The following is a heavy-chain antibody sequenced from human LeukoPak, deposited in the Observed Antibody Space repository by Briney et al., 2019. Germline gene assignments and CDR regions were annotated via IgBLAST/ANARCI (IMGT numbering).Heavy chain of an antibody. V-gene: IGHV3-73*01. CDR3: IFFLWGGGYGLIDS. Sequence: GGSLRLSCAASGFTFSGSAMHWVRQASGKGLEWVGRIRSKANSYATAYAASVKGRFTISRDDSKNTAYLQMNSLKTEDTAVYYCIFFLWGGGYGLIDSWGQGPLVTVSS. CDR2: IRSKANSYAT. CDR1: GFTFSGSA. D-gene: IGHD2-15*01. J-gene: IGHJ4*02.